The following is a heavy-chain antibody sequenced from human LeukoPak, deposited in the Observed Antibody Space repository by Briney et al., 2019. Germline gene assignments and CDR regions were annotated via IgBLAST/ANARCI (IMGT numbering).Heavy chain of an antibody. Sequence: SLRLSCAASGFTFEDYAMHWVRQAPGKGLEGVSGISWNSGSIGYADSVKGRFTISRDNAKNSLYLQMNSLRAEDTALYYCATKSGYDTYYGMDVWGQGTTVTVSS. D-gene: IGHD5-12*01. J-gene: IGHJ6*02. CDR2: ISWNSGSI. V-gene: IGHV3-9*01. CDR1: GFTFEDYA. CDR3: ATKSGYDTYYGMDV.